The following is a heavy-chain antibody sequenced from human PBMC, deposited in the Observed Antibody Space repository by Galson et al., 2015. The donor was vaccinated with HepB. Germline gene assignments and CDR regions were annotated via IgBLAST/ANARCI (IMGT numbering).Heavy chain of an antibody. CDR2: VNNDGTST. V-gene: IGHV3-74*01. Sequence: SLRLSSAASGFTFSSHWMHWVRQAPGKGLVWVSRVNNDGTSTSYADPVKGRFTISRDNAKNTLYLQMNSLRAEDTAVYYCARRVRESSGYSFDYWGQGTLVTVSS. CDR1: GFTFSSHW. D-gene: IGHD3-22*01. J-gene: IGHJ4*02. CDR3: ARRVRESSGYSFDY.